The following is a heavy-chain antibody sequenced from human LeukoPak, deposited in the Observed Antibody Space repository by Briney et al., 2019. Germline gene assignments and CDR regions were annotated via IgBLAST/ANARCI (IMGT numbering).Heavy chain of an antibody. J-gene: IGHJ4*02. CDR2: ISYDGSNK. D-gene: IGHD5-12*01. CDR3: GRDRGWLRSVDY. Sequence: PGGSLRLSCAASGFTFSNYGMHWVRQAPGKGLEWVTIISYDGSNKHYADSVKGRFTISRDNSKNTLYLQMSSLRPEDTAVYYCGRDRGWLRSVDYWGQGTLVTVSS. V-gene: IGHV3-30-3*01. CDR1: GFTFSNYG.